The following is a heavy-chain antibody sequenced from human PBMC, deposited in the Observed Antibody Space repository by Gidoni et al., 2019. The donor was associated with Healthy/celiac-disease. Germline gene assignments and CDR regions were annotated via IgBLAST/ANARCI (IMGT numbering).Heavy chain of an antibody. D-gene: IGHD6-13*01. V-gene: IGHV3-30-3*01. CDR1: GFTFSSYA. CDR3: ARGSTSSSWYYYYMDV. CDR2: ISYDGSNK. J-gene: IGHJ6*03. Sequence: QVQLVESGGGVVQPGRSLRLSCAASGFTFSSYAMHWVRQAPGKGLEWVAVISYDGSNKYYADSVKGRFTISRDNSKNTLYLQMNSLRAEDTAVYYCARGSTSSSWYYYYMDVWGKGTTVTVSS.